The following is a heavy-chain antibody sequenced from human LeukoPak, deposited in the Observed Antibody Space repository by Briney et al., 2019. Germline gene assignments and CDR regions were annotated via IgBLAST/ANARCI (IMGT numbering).Heavy chain of an antibody. Sequence: PGGSLRLSCVASGFSFNNYAMNWVRQAPGKGLEWVSLIIGSSGSTFYADSVKGRFTISRDKSKNTQYLQMNSLRAEDTAVYYCAKGAYDYIEIAYFDYWGQGSLVTVSS. CDR1: GFSFNNYA. D-gene: IGHD5-12*01. V-gene: IGHV3-23*01. CDR2: IIGSSGST. J-gene: IGHJ4*02. CDR3: AKGAYDYIEIAYFDY.